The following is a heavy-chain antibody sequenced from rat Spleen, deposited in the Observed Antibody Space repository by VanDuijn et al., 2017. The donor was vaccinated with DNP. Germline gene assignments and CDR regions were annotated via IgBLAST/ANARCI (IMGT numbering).Heavy chain of an antibody. CDR1: GFIFSNYW. D-gene: IGHD1-11*01. CDR2: ISPSVGST. CDR3: ARLTEGILFDY. Sequence: EVQLVESGGGPVQPGRSLKLSCVASGFIFSNYWMTWIRQAPTKGLEWVASISPSVGSTYYRDSVKGRFTVSRDNAKSTLYLQMDSLRSEDTATYYCARLTEGILFDYWGQGVMVTVSS. J-gene: IGHJ2*01. V-gene: IGHV5-31*01.